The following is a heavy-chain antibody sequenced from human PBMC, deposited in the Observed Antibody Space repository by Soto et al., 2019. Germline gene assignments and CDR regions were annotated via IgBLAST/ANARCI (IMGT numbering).Heavy chain of an antibody. CDR1: GFTFSTYG. J-gene: IGHJ4*02. CDR3: AKEYGSTWIDH. V-gene: IGHV3-30*18. Sequence: GGSLRLSCAASGFTFSTYGMHWVRQAPGKGLEWVAAMSYDGTKQYYVDSVKGRFTISRDNSRNTLFLQLNSLRDEDTAVYYCAKEYGSTWIDHWGQGTPVTVCS. CDR2: MSYDGTKQ. D-gene: IGHD6-13*01.